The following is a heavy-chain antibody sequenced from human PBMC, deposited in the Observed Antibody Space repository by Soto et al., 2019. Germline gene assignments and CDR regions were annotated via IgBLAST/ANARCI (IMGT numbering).Heavy chain of an antibody. J-gene: IGHJ4*02. Sequence: QVQLVQSGAEVKKPGSSVKVSCKASGGTFSSYAISWVRQAPGQGLEWMGGIIPIFGTANYAQKFQGRVTITADESTSTAYMELSSLRSEDTAVYYCATLGASVDYGDYADFDYWGQGTLVTVSS. CDR2: IIPIFGTA. D-gene: IGHD4-17*01. CDR3: ATLGASVDYGDYADFDY. V-gene: IGHV1-69*01. CDR1: GGTFSSYA.